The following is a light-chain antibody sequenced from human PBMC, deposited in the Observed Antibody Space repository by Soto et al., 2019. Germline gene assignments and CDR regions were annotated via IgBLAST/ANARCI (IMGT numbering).Light chain of an antibody. CDR2: EAS. Sequence: EIVLTQSPGTLSLSPGERATLSCRASQSVSINFLAWYQQKPGQAPSLLIYEASTRATGIPARFSGSGSGTEFTLTISSLQSEDFAIYYCQHYDNWPFTFGQGTKLEI. J-gene: IGKJ2*01. CDR1: QSVSIN. V-gene: IGKV3-15*01. CDR3: QHYDNWPFT.